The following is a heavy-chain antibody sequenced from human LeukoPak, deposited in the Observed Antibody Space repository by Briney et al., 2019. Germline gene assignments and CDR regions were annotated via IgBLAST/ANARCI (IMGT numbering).Heavy chain of an antibody. D-gene: IGHD5-18*01. J-gene: IGHJ4*02. CDR2: IYYSGTT. Sequence: SETLSLTCTVSGGSISSSSYYWGWIRQPPGKGLEWIGSIYYSGTTSYNPSLRSRVTISVDTSKNQFSLKLSSVTAADTAVYYCARDPSGYSYGHFDYWGQGTLVTVS. CDR1: GGSISSSSYY. V-gene: IGHV4-39*07. CDR3: ARDPSGYSYGHFDY.